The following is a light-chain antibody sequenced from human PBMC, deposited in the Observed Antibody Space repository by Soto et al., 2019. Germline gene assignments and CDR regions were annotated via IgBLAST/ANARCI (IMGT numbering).Light chain of an antibody. V-gene: IGKV3-11*01. J-gene: IGKJ4*02. Sequence: EILLTQSPATLSVSPGERATLTCRASQSVSSYLAWYQQKSGKAPRLLIFDASNRATGIPARFSGSGSGTDFTLTISSLEPEDFAVYYCQQRSNSPPTFGGGTKVEIK. CDR1: QSVSSY. CDR3: QQRSNSPPT. CDR2: DAS.